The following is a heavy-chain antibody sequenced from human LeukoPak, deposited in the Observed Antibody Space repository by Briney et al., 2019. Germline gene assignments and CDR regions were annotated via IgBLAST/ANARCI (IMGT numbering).Heavy chain of an antibody. D-gene: IGHD3-22*01. J-gene: IGHJ4*02. Sequence: PSETLSLTCTVSGGSISSYYWSWIRQPPGKGLEWIGYIYYSGSSDYSPSLKSRVTISVDTSRNQLSLKLSSVTAADTAVYYCARVTHYYDSSGYYYLYYFDYWGQGTLVTVSS. V-gene: IGHV4-59*01. CDR3: ARVTHYYDSSGYYYLYYFDY. CDR2: IYYSGSS. CDR1: GGSISSYY.